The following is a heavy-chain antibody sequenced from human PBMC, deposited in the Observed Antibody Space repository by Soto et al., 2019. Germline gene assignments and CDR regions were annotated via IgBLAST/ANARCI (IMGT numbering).Heavy chain of an antibody. CDR2: IIPMFGTT. Sequence: QVQLVQSGAEVKKPGSSVKVSCKASGGTFSNYAINWVRQAPGQGLEWMGGIIPMFGTTNYAQKFQSRVTFTADESSNIAYMELINLRSEDTAVYYCARDKRRSSVWYFYFDSWGQGTLLTVPT. V-gene: IGHV1-69*01. D-gene: IGHD6-19*01. J-gene: IGHJ4*02. CDR1: GGTFSNYA. CDR3: ARDKRRSSVWYFYFDS.